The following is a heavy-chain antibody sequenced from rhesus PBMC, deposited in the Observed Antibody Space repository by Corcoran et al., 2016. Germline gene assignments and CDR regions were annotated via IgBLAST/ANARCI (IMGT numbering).Heavy chain of an antibody. CDR2: IDGGSGST. Sequence: QVQLQESGPGLVKPSETLSLTCAVSGYSILSGYGWGWIRQPPGKGLEWIGQIDGGSGSTSYNPSLKIRVTVSKDTSKNQFSLKLSSVTAADTAVYYCARVVSATPTAFDFWGQGLRVTVSS. D-gene: IGHD2-39*02. CDR3: ARVVSATPTAFDF. V-gene: IGHV4-127*01. CDR1: GYSILSGYG. J-gene: IGHJ3*01.